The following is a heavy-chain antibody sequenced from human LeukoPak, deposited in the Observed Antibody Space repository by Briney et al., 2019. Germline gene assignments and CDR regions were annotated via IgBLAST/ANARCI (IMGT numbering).Heavy chain of an antibody. V-gene: IGHV4-39*01. CDR3: ARHYGDDRSGYYFDY. CDR1: GDSISSSSYY. Sequence: SETLSLTCSVSGDSISSSSYYWGWIRQPPGKGLEWIGSISYSGRTYYNPSLKSRVTSSVDTSKNQFSLKLTSVTAADTAVYYCARHYGDDRSGYYFDYWGQGVLVTVS. CDR2: ISYSGRT. J-gene: IGHJ4*02. D-gene: IGHD3-22*01.